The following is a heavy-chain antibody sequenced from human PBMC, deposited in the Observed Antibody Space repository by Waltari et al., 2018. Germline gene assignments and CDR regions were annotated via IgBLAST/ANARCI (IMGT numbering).Heavy chain of an antibody. CDR3: VKGGWGFGELYDQH. J-gene: IGHJ1*01. Sequence: EVQLVESGGGLAQPGRSLRLPGVASGFTFDAYARHWVGQRPGEGLEWVSGISWNSGSIGYADSTRGRFTISRDNAKKSLYLQMQSLRPDDTARYYCVKGGWGFGELYDQHWGQGTLVTVSS. D-gene: IGHD3-10*01. V-gene: IGHV3-9*01. CDR2: ISWNSGSI. CDR1: GFTFDAYA.